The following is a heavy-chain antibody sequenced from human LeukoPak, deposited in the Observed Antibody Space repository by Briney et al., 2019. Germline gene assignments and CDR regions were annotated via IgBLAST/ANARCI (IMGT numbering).Heavy chain of an antibody. J-gene: IGHJ4*02. V-gene: IGHV3-48*03. CDR1: GFSFSSYE. D-gene: IGHD3-22*01. CDR2: ISSSGSTI. Sequence: PGGSLRLSCAASGFSFSSYEMNWVRQAPGKGLEWVSYISSSGSTIYYADSVKGRFTISRDNAKNSPYLQMNSLRAEDTAVYYCARAGYYDSSHKDWGQGTLVTVSS. CDR3: ARAGYYDSSHKD.